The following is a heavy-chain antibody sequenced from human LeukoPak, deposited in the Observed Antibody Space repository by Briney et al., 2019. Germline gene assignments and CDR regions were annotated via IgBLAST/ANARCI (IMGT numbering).Heavy chain of an antibody. D-gene: IGHD2-21*02. J-gene: IGHJ6*02. CDR3: ARGPDVVVTAITYYYYGMDV. Sequence: ASVKVSCKASGYTFTSYGISWVRQAPGQGLEWMGWISAYNGNTNYAQKLQGRVTMTTDTSTSTAYMELSSLRSEDTTVYYCARGPDVVVTAITYYYYGMDVWGQGTTVTVSS. V-gene: IGHV1-18*01. CDR1: GYTFTSYG. CDR2: ISAYNGNT.